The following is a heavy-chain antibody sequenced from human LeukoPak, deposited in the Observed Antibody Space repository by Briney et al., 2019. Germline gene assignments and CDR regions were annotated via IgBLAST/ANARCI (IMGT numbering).Heavy chain of an antibody. J-gene: IGHJ3*02. V-gene: IGHV1-18*01. CDR3: ARDGLYCTNGVCSSDI. CDR1: GYTFTSYA. Sequence: ASVKVSCKASGYTFTSYAMHWVRQAPGQGLEWMGWISAYNGNTNYAQKLQGRVTMTTDTSTSTVYMELTSLRSEDTAVYYCARDGLYCTNGVCSSDIWGQGTLVTVSS. CDR2: ISAYNGNT. D-gene: IGHD2-8*01.